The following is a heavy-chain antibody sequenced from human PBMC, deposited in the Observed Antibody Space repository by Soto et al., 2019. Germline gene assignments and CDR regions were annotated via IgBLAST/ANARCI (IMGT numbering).Heavy chain of an antibody. D-gene: IGHD2-15*01. Sequence: PSETLSLTCTVSGGSISSGGYYWSWIRQHPGKGLEWIGYIYYSGSTYYNPSLKSRVTISVDTSKNQFSLKLSSVTAADTAVYYCARGVVVVAATRDAFDIWGQGTMVTVSS. J-gene: IGHJ3*02. CDR1: GGSISSGGYY. CDR2: IYYSGST. CDR3: ARGVVVVAATRDAFDI. V-gene: IGHV4-31*03.